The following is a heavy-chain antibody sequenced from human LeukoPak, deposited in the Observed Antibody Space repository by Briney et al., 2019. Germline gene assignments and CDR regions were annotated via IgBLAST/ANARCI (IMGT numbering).Heavy chain of an antibody. CDR3: AKSGGDSCYSFSSI. J-gene: IGHJ4*02. CDR1: GGSFSDYY. Sequence: LSLTCAVYGGSFSDYYMSWIRQAPGKGLEWVSYISSSGSTIYYADSVKGRFTISRDNAKNSLYLQMNSLRAEDTAVYYCAKSGGDSCYSFSSIWGQGTLVTVSS. V-gene: IGHV3-11*01. CDR2: ISSSGSTI. D-gene: IGHD2-15*01.